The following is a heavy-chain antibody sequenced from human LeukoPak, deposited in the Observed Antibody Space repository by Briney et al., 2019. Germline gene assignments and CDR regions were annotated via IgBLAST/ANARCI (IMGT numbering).Heavy chain of an antibody. CDR1: GGSFSGYY. Sequence: SETLSLTCAVYGGSFSGYYWSWIRQPPGKGLEWIGEINHSGSTNYNPSLKSRVTTSVDTSKNQFSLKLSSVTAADTAVYYCARIPPTVVTAYYFDYWGQGTLVTVSS. J-gene: IGHJ4*02. D-gene: IGHD4-23*01. V-gene: IGHV4-34*01. CDR2: INHSGST. CDR3: ARIPPTVVTAYYFDY.